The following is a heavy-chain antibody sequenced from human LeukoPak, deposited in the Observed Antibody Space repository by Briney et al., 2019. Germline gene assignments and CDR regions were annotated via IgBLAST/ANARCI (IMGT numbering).Heavy chain of an antibody. V-gene: IGHV3-23*01. Sequence: GGSLRLSCAASGFRFSNYDMTWVRQAPGEGLEWVSSISPGHATFYADSVKGRFSISRDNSRNTMYLQMSSLRAEDTAVYYCAKEGITFIRGGNGMDVWGHGTTATVSS. CDR2: ISPGHAT. J-gene: IGHJ6*02. CDR3: AKEGITFIRGGNGMDV. CDR1: GFRFSNYD. D-gene: IGHD3-10*01.